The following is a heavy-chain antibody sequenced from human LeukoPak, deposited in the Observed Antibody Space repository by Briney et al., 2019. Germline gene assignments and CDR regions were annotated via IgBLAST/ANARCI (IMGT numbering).Heavy chain of an antibody. D-gene: IGHD5-24*01. V-gene: IGHV3-53*01. CDR1: GFTVSSNY. CDR2: IYSGGST. J-gene: IGHJ6*02. CDR3: ARDGGDGYNFGYYYYYGMDV. Sequence: GGSLRLSCAASGFTVSSNYMSWVRQAPGKGLEWVSVIYSGGSTYYADSVKGRFTISRDNSKNTLYLQMNSLRAEDTAVYYCARDGGDGYNFGYYYYYGMDVWGQGTTVTVSS.